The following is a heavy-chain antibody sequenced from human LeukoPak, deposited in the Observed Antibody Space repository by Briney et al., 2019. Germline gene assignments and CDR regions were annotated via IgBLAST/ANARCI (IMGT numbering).Heavy chain of an antibody. Sequence: SQTLSLTCGVSGDSISSGGYSWSWIRQPPGNGLEWIGYIYHSGHTNYNPSLKSRVSISVDRSKNQFSLKLRSVTAADTAVYYCARARESMATAGSFFDFWGQETLVTVSS. CDR1: GDSISSGGYS. D-gene: IGHD6-13*01. CDR2: IYHSGHT. CDR3: ARARESMATAGSFFDF. J-gene: IGHJ4*02. V-gene: IGHV4-30-2*01.